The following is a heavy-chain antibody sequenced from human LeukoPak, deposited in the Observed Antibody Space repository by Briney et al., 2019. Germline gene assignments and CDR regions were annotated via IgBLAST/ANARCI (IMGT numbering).Heavy chain of an antibody. Sequence: GGSLRLSCGASGFTFRTYAMSWVRQATGKGLEWVSSVSGNGGSTYYADSVKGRFTISRDNSKNTLYLQMNSLRAEDTAVYYCAKEIGDYVWGSYSYYFDYWGQGTLVTVSS. D-gene: IGHD3-16*01. CDR1: GFTFRTYA. V-gene: IGHV3-23*01. CDR2: VSGNGGST. CDR3: AKEIGDYVWGSYSYYFDY. J-gene: IGHJ4*02.